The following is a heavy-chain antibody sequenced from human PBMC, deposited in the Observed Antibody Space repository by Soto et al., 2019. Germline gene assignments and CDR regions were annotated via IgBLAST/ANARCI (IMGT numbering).Heavy chain of an antibody. Sequence: QVPLVQSGAEVKKPGASVKVSCKASGYTFTSYAMHWVRQAPGQRLEWMGWINAGNGNTKYSQKFQGRVTITRDTSASPAYMELSSLRSEDTAVYYCARDPGIAVAGTLDYWGQGTLVTVSS. CDR2: INAGNGNT. J-gene: IGHJ4*02. CDR1: GYTFTSYA. CDR3: ARDPGIAVAGTLDY. D-gene: IGHD6-19*01. V-gene: IGHV1-3*01.